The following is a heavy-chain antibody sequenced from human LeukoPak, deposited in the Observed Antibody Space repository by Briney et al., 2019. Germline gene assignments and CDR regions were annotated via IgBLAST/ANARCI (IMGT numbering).Heavy chain of an antibody. CDR3: ARGDPEYYSDY. CDR1: GGSFSGYY. Sequence: PSETLSLTCAVYGGSFSGYYWSWIRQPPGKGLEWIGEINHSGSTNYNPSLKSRVTISVDTSKNQFSLKLSSVTAADTAVYYCARGDPEYYSDYWGQGTLVTVSS. CDR2: INHSGST. V-gene: IGHV4-34*01. J-gene: IGHJ4*02.